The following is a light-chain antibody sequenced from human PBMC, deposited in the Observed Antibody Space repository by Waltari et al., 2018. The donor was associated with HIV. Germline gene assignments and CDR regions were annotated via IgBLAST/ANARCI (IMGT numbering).Light chain of an antibody. CDR1: SPTLGSHS. CDR3: AAWDNYLNAWV. CDR2: QSG. J-gene: IGLJ3*02. Sequence: QSVLTQPPSTSAPPGRRVTIRRSGASPTLGSHSVPWYQQVPGATPKRLIYQSGRRPSGVPDRFSGSESGTSASLAINGLRSEDEAVYYCAAWDNYLNAWVFGGGTKVTVL. V-gene: IGLV1-47*01.